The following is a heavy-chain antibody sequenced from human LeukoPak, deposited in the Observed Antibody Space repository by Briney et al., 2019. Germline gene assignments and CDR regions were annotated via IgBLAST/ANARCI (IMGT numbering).Heavy chain of an antibody. Sequence: ASVKVSCKASGFVFTSYGFTWVRQAPGQGLEWMGWISANDGKTHYSEKHQGRVTMSTDTVTSTAYMELRSLRSDDTAVYYCARELHVERDDYWGQGTLVTVSS. J-gene: IGHJ4*02. V-gene: IGHV1-18*01. CDR1: GFVFTSYG. D-gene: IGHD1-1*01. CDR2: ISANDGKT. CDR3: ARELHVERDDY.